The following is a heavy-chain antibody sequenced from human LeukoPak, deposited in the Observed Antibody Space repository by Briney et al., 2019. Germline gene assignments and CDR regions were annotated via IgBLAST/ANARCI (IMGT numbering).Heavy chain of an antibody. CDR2: IYPDDSDT. V-gene: IGHV5-51*01. CDR1: GYSFSSYW. J-gene: IGHJ4*02. CDR3: ARHRKDIGFDS. Sequence: GESLKISCKGSGYSFSSYWIGWVRRMPGKGLEWMGIIYPDDSDTRYSPSFQGQVTISADKSISTAYLQWSSLKASDTAMYYCARHRKDIGFDSWGQGTLVTVSS. D-gene: IGHD2-15*01.